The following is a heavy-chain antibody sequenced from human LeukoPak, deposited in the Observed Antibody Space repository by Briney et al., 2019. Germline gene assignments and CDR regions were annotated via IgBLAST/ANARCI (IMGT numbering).Heavy chain of an antibody. J-gene: IGHJ4*02. CDR3: ARSTGPIDY. Sequence: SQTLSLTSAISGDSVSSNSAAWNWVRQSPSRGLEWLGRAYYRSKWYTYYSASMTSRTAINRDTSKHQFSLQLNSVTPEDTAVYYCARSTGPIDYWGQGTLVTVSS. CDR1: GDSVSSNSAA. D-gene: IGHD1-1*01. V-gene: IGHV6-1*01. CDR2: AYYRSKWYT.